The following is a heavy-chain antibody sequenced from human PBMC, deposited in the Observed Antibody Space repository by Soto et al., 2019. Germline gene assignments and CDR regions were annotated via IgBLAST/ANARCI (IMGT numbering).Heavy chain of an antibody. Sequence: GASVKVSCKASGYTFTSYGISWVRQTPGQGLEWMGWLSAYIGDPNYAQKFQGRVTTTADKFTSTVYLELSSLRFDDTAVYYCARGVTSGSFTPFDLWGQGTLVTVSS. CDR2: LSAYIGDP. V-gene: IGHV1-18*01. CDR3: ARGVTSGSFTPFDL. D-gene: IGHD1-26*01. J-gene: IGHJ4*02. CDR1: GYTFTSYG.